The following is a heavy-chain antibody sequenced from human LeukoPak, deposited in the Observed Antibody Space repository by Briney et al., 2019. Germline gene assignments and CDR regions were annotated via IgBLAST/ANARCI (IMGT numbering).Heavy chain of an antibody. D-gene: IGHD2-15*01. CDR1: GFTFSSYS. CDR3: AKDKSRYCSGGSCYYFDY. V-gene: IGHV3-48*01. Sequence: GGSLRLSCAASGFTFSSYSMNWVRQAPGKGLEWVSYISSSSSTIYYADSVKGRFTISRDNSKNTLYLQMNSLRAEDTAVYYCAKDKSRYCSGGSCYYFDYWGQGTLVTVSS. CDR2: ISSSSSTI. J-gene: IGHJ4*02.